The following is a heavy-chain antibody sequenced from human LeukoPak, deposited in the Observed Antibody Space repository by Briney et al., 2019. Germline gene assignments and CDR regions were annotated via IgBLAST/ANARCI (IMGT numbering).Heavy chain of an antibody. Sequence: ASVKVSCKASGYTFTSYGISWVRQAPGQGLEWMGWISAYNGNTNYAQKLQGRVTMTTDTSTSTAYIELRSLRSDDTAVYYCARTVVVVAATISDYFDYWGQGTLVTVSS. CDR3: ARTVVVVAATISDYFDY. CDR1: GYTFTSYG. V-gene: IGHV1-18*01. CDR2: ISAYNGNT. D-gene: IGHD2-15*01. J-gene: IGHJ4*02.